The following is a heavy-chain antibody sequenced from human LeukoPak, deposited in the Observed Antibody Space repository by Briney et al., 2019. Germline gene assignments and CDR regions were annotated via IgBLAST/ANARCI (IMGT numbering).Heavy chain of an antibody. CDR2: ISSSGGTI. Sequence: PGGSLRLSCAASGFTFSSYEMNWVRQAPGKGLEWVSYISSSGGTIYYADSVKGRFTISRDNAKNSLYLQMNSLRAEDTAVYYCARVRSGSYYIWGQGTLVTVSS. V-gene: IGHV3-48*03. J-gene: IGHJ4*02. D-gene: IGHD1-26*01. CDR3: ARVRSGSYYI. CDR1: GFTFSSYE.